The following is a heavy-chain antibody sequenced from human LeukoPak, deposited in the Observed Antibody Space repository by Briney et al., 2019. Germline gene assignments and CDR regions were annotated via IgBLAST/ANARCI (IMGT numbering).Heavy chain of an antibody. CDR3: ARDTTMIVEIQRRDFDY. V-gene: IGHV3-7*01. J-gene: IGHJ4*02. Sequence: PGGSLRLSCAASGFTFSSYWMSWVRQAPGKGLEWVANIKQDGSEKYYVDSVKGRFTISRDNAKNSLYLQMNSLRAEDTAVYYCARDTTMIVEIQRRDFDYWGQGTLVTVSS. CDR1: GFTFSSYW. CDR2: IKQDGSEK. D-gene: IGHD3-22*01.